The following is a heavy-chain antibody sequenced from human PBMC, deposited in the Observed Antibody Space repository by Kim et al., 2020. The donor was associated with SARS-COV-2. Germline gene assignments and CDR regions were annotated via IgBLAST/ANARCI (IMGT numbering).Heavy chain of an antibody. V-gene: IGHV4-31*03. CDR2: IYYSGST. CDR1: GGSMSSGGYY. D-gene: IGHD7-27*01. Sequence: SETLSLTCTVSGGSMSSGGYYWSWIRQHPGKGLEWIGYIYYSGSTYYNPSLKSRVTISVDTSKNQFSLKLSSVTAADTAVYYCAGQTGGGGDYWGQGTLVTVSS. J-gene: IGHJ4*02. CDR3: AGQTGGGGDY.